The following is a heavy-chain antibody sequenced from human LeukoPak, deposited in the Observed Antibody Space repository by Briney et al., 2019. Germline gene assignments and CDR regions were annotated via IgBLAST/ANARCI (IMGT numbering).Heavy chain of an antibody. V-gene: IGHV4-34*01. CDR1: GESFSGYY. D-gene: IGHD4-17*01. J-gene: IGHJ5*02. CDR3: ATATTYGDYGTNWFDP. Sequence: PSETLSLTCAVYGESFSGYYWSWIRQPPGKGLEWIGEINHSGSTNYNPSLKSRVTISVDTSKNQFSLKLSSVTAADTAVYYCATATTYGDYGTNWFDPWGQGTLVTVSS. CDR2: INHSGST.